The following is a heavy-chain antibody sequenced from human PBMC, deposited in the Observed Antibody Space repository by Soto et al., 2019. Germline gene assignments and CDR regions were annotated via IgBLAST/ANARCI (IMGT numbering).Heavy chain of an antibody. Sequence: GGSLRLSCAASGFTFSSYAMSWVRQAPGKGLEWVSAISGSGGSTYYADSVKGRFTISRDNSKNTLYLQMNSLRAEDTAVYYCAKDRTWAGNYDILTGYSYYFDYWGQGTLVTVSS. CDR1: GFTFSSYA. CDR3: AKDRTWAGNYDILTGYSYYFDY. J-gene: IGHJ4*02. V-gene: IGHV3-23*01. D-gene: IGHD3-9*01. CDR2: ISGSGGST.